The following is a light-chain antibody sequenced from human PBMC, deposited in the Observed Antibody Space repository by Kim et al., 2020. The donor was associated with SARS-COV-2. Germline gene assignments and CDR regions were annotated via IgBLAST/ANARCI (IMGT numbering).Light chain of an antibody. CDR1: TANIATNP. V-gene: IGLV1-44*01. CDR2: TNK. CDR3: AAWDDSPNGYVV. Sequence: RVAIPCSGSTANIATNPFNWYQQRPGAATKLLIHTNKQRPSGVPDRFCGSRFGDSASLTISGLQSEDEADYFCAAWDDSPNGYVVFGGGTQLTVL. J-gene: IGLJ2*01.